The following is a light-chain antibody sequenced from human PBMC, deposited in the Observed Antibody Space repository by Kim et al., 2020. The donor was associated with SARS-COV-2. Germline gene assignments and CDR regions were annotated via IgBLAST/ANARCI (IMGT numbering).Light chain of an antibody. CDR2: DVF. CDR3: SSYSSSTAVL. V-gene: IGLV2-14*03. Sequence: QYDLTQPASVSGSPGQSITISCAGTSNDVGGFDYVSWYQQHPGKAPKPMIYDVFNRPSGVPNRFSASKSGNTASLTISGLHAEDEANYYCSSYSSSTAVLFGGGTQLTVL. J-gene: IGLJ2*01. CDR1: SNDVGGFDY.